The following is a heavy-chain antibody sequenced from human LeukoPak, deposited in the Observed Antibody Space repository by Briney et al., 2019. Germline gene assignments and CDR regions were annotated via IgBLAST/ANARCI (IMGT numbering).Heavy chain of an antibody. V-gene: IGHV3-23*01. CDR1: GFTFSSSA. D-gene: IGHD3-10*01. CDR2: ISYSGSGT. CDR3: AKTFYSGSGSELPHH. Sequence: GGSLRLSCAASGFTFSSSAMAWVRHAPGKGLEGVATISYSGSGTYYADSVKGRFTISRDNSENTVYLQMTSLRVEDTAEYYCAKTFYSGSGSELPHHWGQGTLVTVSS. J-gene: IGHJ1*01.